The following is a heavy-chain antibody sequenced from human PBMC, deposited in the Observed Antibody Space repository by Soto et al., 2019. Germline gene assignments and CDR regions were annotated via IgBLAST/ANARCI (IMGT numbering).Heavy chain of an antibody. CDR2: IYYSGST. D-gene: IGHD3-16*01. CDR3: ARRWGDAFDI. Sequence: QVQLQESGPGLVKPSETLSLTCTVSGGSISSYYWSWIRQPPGKGLEWIGYIYYSGSTTYNPSLTSRVTISVDTSKNQFSLKLSSVTAADTAVYYCARRWGDAFDIWGQGTMVTVSS. J-gene: IGHJ3*02. CDR1: GGSISSYY. V-gene: IGHV4-59*01.